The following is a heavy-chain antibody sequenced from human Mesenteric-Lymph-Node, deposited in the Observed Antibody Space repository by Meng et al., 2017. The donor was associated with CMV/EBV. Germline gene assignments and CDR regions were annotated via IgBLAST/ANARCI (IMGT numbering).Heavy chain of an antibody. D-gene: IGHD3-3*01. V-gene: IGHV4-39*07. J-gene: IGHJ4*02. CDR3: AEYDFWSGYFGY. CDR2: INHSGST. CDR1: ADSIDSSSYF. Sequence: SETLSLTCTVSADSIDSSSYFWGWIRQPPGKGLEWIGEINHSGSTNYNPSLKSRVTISVDTSKNQFSLKLSSVTAADTAVYYCAEYDFWSGYFGYWGQGTLVTVSS.